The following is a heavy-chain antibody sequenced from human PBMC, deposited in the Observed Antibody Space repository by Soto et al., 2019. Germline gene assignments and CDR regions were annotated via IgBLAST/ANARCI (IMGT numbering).Heavy chain of an antibody. CDR1: GFTFSSYG. CDR3: AKVVEQWLVRQGMDV. Sequence: QVQLVESGGGVVQAGRSLRLSCATSGFTFSSYGIHWVRQAPGKGLAWVAAISHDGSKEYYADSVKGRFTISRDNSKNTLYLQMNSLRDEDTAVYYCAKVVEQWLVRQGMDVWGQGTTVTVSS. CDR2: ISHDGSKE. J-gene: IGHJ6*02. D-gene: IGHD6-19*01. V-gene: IGHV3-30-3*01.